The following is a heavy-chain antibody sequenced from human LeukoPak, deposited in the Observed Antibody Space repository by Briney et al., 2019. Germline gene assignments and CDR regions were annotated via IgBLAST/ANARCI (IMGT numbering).Heavy chain of an antibody. Sequence: PSETLSLTCTVSGGSISSYYWSWIRQPAGKGLEWIGRIYSSGSTNYNPSPKSRVTMSVDTSKNQFSLKLSSVTAADTAVYYCARDGGSRGYNWVDPWGQGTLVTVSS. D-gene: IGHD2-15*01. V-gene: IGHV4-4*07. CDR1: GGSISSYY. CDR3: ARDGGSRGYNWVDP. CDR2: IYSSGST. J-gene: IGHJ5*02.